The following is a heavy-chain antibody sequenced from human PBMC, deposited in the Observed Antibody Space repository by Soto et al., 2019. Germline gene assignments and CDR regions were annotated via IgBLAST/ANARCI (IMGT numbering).Heavy chain of an antibody. CDR2: INPIVSMS. J-gene: IGHJ4*02. Sequence: QVQLVQSGTEVKKPGSSVKVSCKASGDTFSFYTINWVRQAPGLGLEWVGRINPIVSMSNYAPKFQGRVSLTADKSTSTAYMERRSLRSDDTAMYFCAASYGSGYRAFDYWGQGALVIVSS. CDR1: GDTFSFYT. D-gene: IGHD3-10*01. V-gene: IGHV1-69*02. CDR3: AASYGSGYRAFDY.